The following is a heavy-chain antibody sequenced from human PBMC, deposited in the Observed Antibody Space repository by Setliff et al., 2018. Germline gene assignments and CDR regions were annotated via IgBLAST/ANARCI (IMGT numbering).Heavy chain of an antibody. J-gene: IGHJ3*02. CDR1: GDSFSDYY. D-gene: IGHD2-2*01. Sequence: SETLSLTCAVYGDSFSDYYWSWLRQPPGKGLEWIEEVNHRGDTNYSPSLRGRVTMTVDAARKQLSLKISSMTAADTAVYYCARGRMRGSCSGPSCTYDPFDIWGQGTPVTVSS. CDR2: VNHRGDT. CDR3: ARGRMRGSCSGPSCTYDPFDI. V-gene: IGHV4-34*01.